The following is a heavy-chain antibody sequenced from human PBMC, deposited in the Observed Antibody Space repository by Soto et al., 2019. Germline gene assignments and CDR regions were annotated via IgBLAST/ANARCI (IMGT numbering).Heavy chain of an antibody. J-gene: IGHJ4*02. CDR1: GFTFSSYA. V-gene: IGHV3-30-3*01. CDR3: AKERMEQYQLLPFFDY. D-gene: IGHD2-2*01. CDR2: ISYDGSNK. Sequence: GGSLRLSCAASGFTFSSYAMHWVRQAPGKGLEWVAVISYDGSNKYYADSVKGRFTISRDNSRNTLYLQMNSLRADDTAVYYCAKERMEQYQLLPFFDYWGQGTLVTVSS.